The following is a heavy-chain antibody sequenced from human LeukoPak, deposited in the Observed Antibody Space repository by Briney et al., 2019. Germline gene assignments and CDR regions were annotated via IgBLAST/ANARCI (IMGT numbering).Heavy chain of an antibody. Sequence: SETLSLTCAVYGGSFSGYYWSWIRQPPGKGLEWIGDINHSGSTNYNPSLKSRVTISVDTSKNQLSLKLSSVTAPDPAVYYCARGGKQWLVKGFDYWGQGTLVTVSS. V-gene: IGHV4-34*01. CDR2: INHSGST. CDR1: GGSFSGYY. CDR3: ARGGKQWLVKGFDY. J-gene: IGHJ4*02. D-gene: IGHD6-19*01.